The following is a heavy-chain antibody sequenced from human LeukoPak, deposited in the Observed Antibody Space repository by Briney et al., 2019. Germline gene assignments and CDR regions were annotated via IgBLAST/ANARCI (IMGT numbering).Heavy chain of an antibody. CDR3: ARADYYESLLDMDV. V-gene: IGHV3-23*01. D-gene: IGHD3-22*01. CDR1: GFTFSSYG. CDR2: ISGSGGST. Sequence: GSLRLSCAASGFTFSSYGMSWVRQAPGKGLEWVSAISGSGGSTYYADSVKGRFTISRDNAKNSLYLQMNSLRAEDTAVYYCARADYYESLLDMDVWGKGTTVTVSS. J-gene: IGHJ6*04.